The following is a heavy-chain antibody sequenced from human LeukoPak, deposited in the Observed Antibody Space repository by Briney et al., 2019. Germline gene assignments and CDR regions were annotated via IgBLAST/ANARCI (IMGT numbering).Heavy chain of an antibody. CDR1: GGFISSSSYY. D-gene: IGHD5-24*01. Sequence: SETLSLTCTVSGGFISSSSYYWGWIRQPPGKGLEWIGYIYYSGSTNYNPSLKSRVTISVDTSKNQFSLKLSSVTAADTAVYYCARVPDRRDGYNQYYFDYWGQGTLVTVSS. J-gene: IGHJ4*02. CDR3: ARVPDRRDGYNQYYFDY. CDR2: IYYSGST. V-gene: IGHV4-61*05.